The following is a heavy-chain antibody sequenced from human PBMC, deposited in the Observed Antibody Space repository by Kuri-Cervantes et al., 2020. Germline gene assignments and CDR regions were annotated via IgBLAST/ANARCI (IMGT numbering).Heavy chain of an antibody. CDR2: INWNGGST. D-gene: IGHD3-22*01. Sequence: GESLKISCTASGLTSSSHSINWVRQAPGKGLEWVSGINWNGGSTGYADSVKGRFTISRDNAKNSLYLQMNSLRAEDTAFYYCARDLYYDSSVPFSWGQGTLVTVSS. CDR1: GLTSSSHS. J-gene: IGHJ5*02. V-gene: IGHV3-20*04. CDR3: ARDLYYDSSVPFS.